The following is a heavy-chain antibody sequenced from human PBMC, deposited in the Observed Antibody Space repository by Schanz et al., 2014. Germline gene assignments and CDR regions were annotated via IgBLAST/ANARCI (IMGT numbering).Heavy chain of an antibody. D-gene: IGHD2-2*01. CDR1: GFIFSNSW. Sequence: EVQLVESGGGLVQPRGSLRLSCAASGFIFSNSWMSWVRQAPGKGLEWVANIKQDGSEKYYVDSVKGRFTISRDNAKNSLFLQMNSLSAEDTAVYYCAKVAPAATYLDSWGLGTLVTVSS. CDR3: AKVAPAATYLDS. V-gene: IGHV3-7*03. J-gene: IGHJ4*02. CDR2: IKQDGSEK.